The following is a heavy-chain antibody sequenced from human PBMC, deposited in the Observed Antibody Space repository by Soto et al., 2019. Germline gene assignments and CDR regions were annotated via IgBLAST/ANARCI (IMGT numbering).Heavy chain of an antibody. CDR3: AREFASGSPNYDY. D-gene: IGHD3-10*01. CDR2: FTNYGAT. V-gene: IGHV3-23*01. Sequence: EVQLLESAGGLVQPGGSLRLSCAASGFTFSSYAMSWVRQAPGKGLEWVSTFTNYGATYYADSVKGRFTISRDNSKNTLYLQMNSLIAEDTAVYYCAREFASGSPNYDYWGLGTLVTVSS. J-gene: IGHJ4*02. CDR1: GFTFSSYA.